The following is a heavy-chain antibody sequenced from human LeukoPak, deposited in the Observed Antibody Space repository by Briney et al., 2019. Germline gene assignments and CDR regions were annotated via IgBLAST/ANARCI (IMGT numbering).Heavy chain of an antibody. V-gene: IGHV1-2*02. J-gene: IGHJ6*03. Sequence: ASVKVSCKASGYTFTGYYMHWVRQAPGQGLAWMGWINPNSGGTNYAQKSQGRVTMTRDTSISTAYMELSRLRSDDTAVYYCARAGGYCSGGSCYSISHYYYYYMDVWGKGTTVTVSS. CDR1: GYTFTGYY. CDR3: ARAGGYCSGGSCYSISHYYYYYMDV. D-gene: IGHD2-15*01. CDR2: INPNSGGT.